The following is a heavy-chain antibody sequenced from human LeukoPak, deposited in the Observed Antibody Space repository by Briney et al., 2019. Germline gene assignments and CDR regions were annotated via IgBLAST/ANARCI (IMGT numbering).Heavy chain of an antibody. D-gene: IGHD3-3*01. CDR2: IWYDGSNE. J-gene: IGHJ4*02. Sequence: GGSLRLSCAASGFTFDDYGMHWVRQAPGKGLEWVAVIWYDGSNEYYADSVKGRFTVSRDISKNTLYLQMNSLRADDTAVYYCARDLYDFYSGYCFHSWGQGTLVTVSS. V-gene: IGHV3-33*08. CDR1: GFTFDDYG. CDR3: ARDLYDFYSGYCFHS.